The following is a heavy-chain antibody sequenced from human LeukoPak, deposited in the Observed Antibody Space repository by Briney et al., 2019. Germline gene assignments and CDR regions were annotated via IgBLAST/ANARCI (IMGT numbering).Heavy chain of an antibody. V-gene: IGHV4-31*03. Sequence: SETLSLTCTVSGGSISSGGYYWSWIRQHPGKGLEWIGYIYYSGSTYYNPSLKSRVTISVDTSKNQFSLKLSSVTAADTAVYYCARVKDSSGYPSFDYWGQGTLVTVSS. CDR3: ARVKDSSGYPSFDY. D-gene: IGHD3-22*01. J-gene: IGHJ4*02. CDR2: IYYSGST. CDR1: GGSISSGGYY.